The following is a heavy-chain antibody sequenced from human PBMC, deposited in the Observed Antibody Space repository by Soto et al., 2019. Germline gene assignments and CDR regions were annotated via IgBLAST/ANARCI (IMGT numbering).Heavy chain of an antibody. Sequence: SETLSLTCTVSGGSISSSSYYWGWIRQPPGKGLEWIGSIYYSGSTYYNPSLKSRVTISVDTSKNQFSLKLSSVTAADTAVYYCARPHLRPYDYIWGTLGDAFDIWGQGTMVTVSS. D-gene: IGHD3-16*01. V-gene: IGHV4-39*01. CDR3: ARPHLRPYDYIWGTLGDAFDI. CDR2: IYYSGST. CDR1: GGSISSSSYY. J-gene: IGHJ3*02.